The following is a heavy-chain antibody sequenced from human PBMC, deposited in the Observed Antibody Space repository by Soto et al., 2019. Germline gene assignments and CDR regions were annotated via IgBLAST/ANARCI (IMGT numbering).Heavy chain of an antibody. Sequence: PGESLKISCKGSGYSFTSYWIGWVRQMPGKGLEWMGIIYPGDSDTRYSPSFQGQVTISADKSISTAYLQWSSLKASDTAMYYCARRSSGMATMPDHNWFDPWGQGTLVTVSS. CDR2: IYPGDSDT. V-gene: IGHV5-51*01. D-gene: IGHD3-10*01. CDR3: ARRSSGMATMPDHNWFDP. J-gene: IGHJ5*02. CDR1: GYSFTSYW.